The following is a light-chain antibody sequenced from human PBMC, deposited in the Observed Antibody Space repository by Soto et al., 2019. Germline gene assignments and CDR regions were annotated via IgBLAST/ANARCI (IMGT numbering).Light chain of an antibody. CDR2: KAS. Sequence: DIQMTQSPSTLSGSVGDRVTITCRASQTISSWLAWYQQKPGKAPKLLIYKASTLKSGVPSRFSCSGSGTEFTLTSSSLQSYDFATYYCQHYNSYSEAFGQGIKVELK. CDR1: QTISSW. J-gene: IGKJ1*01. CDR3: QHYNSYSEA. V-gene: IGKV1-5*03.